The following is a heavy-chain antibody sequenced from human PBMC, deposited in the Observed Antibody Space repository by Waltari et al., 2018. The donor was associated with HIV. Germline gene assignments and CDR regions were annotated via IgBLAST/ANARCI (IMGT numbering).Heavy chain of an antibody. CDR3: AGRSPARRLNWVDP. D-gene: IGHD2-8*01. CDR2: IKQDGSGK. J-gene: IGHJ5*02. CDR1: GFTFSSYW. Sequence: EVQLVESGGGLVQPGGSLRLSCAASGFTFSSYWMSWVRQAPGKGLEWVANIKQDGSGKYYVDSMKGRFTISRDNAKNSLYLQINSLRAEDTAVYYCAGRSPARRLNWVDPWGQGTLVIVSS. V-gene: IGHV3-7*01.